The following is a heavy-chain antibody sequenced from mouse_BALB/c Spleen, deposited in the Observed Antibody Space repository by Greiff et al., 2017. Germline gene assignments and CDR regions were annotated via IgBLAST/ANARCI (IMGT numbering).Heavy chain of an antibody. Sequence: VQLKESGGGLVQPGGSLKLSCAASGFTFSSYTMSWVRQTPEKRLEWVAYISNGGGSTYYPDTVKGRFTISRDNAKNTLYLQMSSLKSEDTAMYYCTRHRCYGSSFAYWGQGTLVTVSA. V-gene: IGHV5-12-2*01. CDR3: TRHRCYGSSFAY. CDR1: GFTFSSYT. CDR2: ISNGGGST. J-gene: IGHJ3*01. D-gene: IGHD1-1*01.